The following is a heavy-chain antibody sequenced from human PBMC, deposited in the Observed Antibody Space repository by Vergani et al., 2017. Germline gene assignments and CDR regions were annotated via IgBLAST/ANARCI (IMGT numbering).Heavy chain of an antibody. CDR3: ARDLFLDDYVWGSYPY. CDR2: IIPILGIA. J-gene: IGHJ4*02. D-gene: IGHD3-16*02. V-gene: IGHV1-69*04. Sequence: QVQLVQSGAEVKKPGSSVKVSCKASGGTFSSYPISWVRQAPGQGLEWMGRIIPILGIANYAQKFQGRVTITADKSTSTAYMELSSLRSEDTAVYYCARDLFLDDYVWGSYPYWGQGTLVTVSS. CDR1: GGTFSSYP.